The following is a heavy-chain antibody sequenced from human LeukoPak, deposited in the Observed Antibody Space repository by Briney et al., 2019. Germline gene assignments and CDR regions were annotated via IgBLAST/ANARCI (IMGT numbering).Heavy chain of an antibody. CDR3: ARSYYYDSSGYYY. Sequence: PSETLSLTCTVSGGSISSYYWSWIRQPPGKGLEWIGYIYYSGSTNYNPSLKSRVTMSVDTSKNQFSLKLSSVTAADTAVYYCARSYYYDSSGYYYWGQGTLVTVSS. V-gene: IGHV4-59*12. CDR2: IYYSGST. CDR1: GGSISSYY. D-gene: IGHD3-22*01. J-gene: IGHJ4*02.